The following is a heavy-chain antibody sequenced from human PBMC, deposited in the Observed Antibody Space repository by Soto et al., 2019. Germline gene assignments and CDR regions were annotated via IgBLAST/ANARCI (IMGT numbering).Heavy chain of an antibody. Sequence: PVGSLRLSGTASGFDFSTYSMNWVRQAPGKGLEWIAYVSMDSDTIHYADSVKGRFTISRDDAENSLYLQMNSLRDEDTATYYCARLYYDYVWGQGTTVTVSS. CDR3: ARLYYDYV. CDR1: GFDFSTYS. J-gene: IGHJ6*02. D-gene: IGHD3-3*01. CDR2: VSMDSDTI. V-gene: IGHV3-48*02.